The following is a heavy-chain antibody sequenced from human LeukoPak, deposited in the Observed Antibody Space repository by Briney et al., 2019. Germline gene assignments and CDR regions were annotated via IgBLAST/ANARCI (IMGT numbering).Heavy chain of an antibody. CDR3: ARIQYSGYENYYNYYGMDV. CDR2: ISHDGSNK. CDR1: TFFFSSYG. Sequence: GGSLRLSCAASTFFFSSYGIHWVRQAPGKGLEWVALISHDGSNKYYADSVKGRFTISRDNSKNTLYLQMNSLRPEDTAVYYCARIQYSGYENYYNYYGMDVWGQGTTVTVS. D-gene: IGHD5-12*01. V-gene: IGHV3-30*03. J-gene: IGHJ6*02.